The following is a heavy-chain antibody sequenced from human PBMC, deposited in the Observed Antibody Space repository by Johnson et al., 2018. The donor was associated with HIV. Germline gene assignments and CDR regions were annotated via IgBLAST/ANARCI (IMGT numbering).Heavy chain of an antibody. V-gene: IGHV3-33*01. CDR1: GFIFSNYA. D-gene: IGHD3-22*01. Sequence: VQLVESGGGVVQPGGSLRLSCAASGFIFSNYAMHWVRQAPGKGLEWVAVLLNDGNTEYVDSVKGRFTISSDISKNTLYLQMNSLKPEDTAVYYCARDRSMIVVVEAFDIWGQGTMVTVSS. CDR3: ARDRSMIVVVEAFDI. CDR2: LLNDGNTE. J-gene: IGHJ3*02.